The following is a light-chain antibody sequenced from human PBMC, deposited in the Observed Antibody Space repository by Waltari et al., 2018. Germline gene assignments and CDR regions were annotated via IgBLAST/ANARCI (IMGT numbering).Light chain of an antibody. Sequence: DIQLTQSPSFLSASVADRVTITCRASQGISSYLAWYQQKPGKAPKLLIYAASTLQSGVPSRFSGSGSGTEFTLTISSLQPEDFATYYCQQLNTLFTFGPGTKVDIK. CDR1: QGISSY. CDR3: QQLNTLFT. V-gene: IGKV1-9*01. J-gene: IGKJ3*01. CDR2: AAS.